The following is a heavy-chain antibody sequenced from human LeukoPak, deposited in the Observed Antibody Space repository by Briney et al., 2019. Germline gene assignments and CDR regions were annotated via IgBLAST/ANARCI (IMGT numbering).Heavy chain of an antibody. V-gene: IGHV3-23*01. CDR2: ISGSGGST. Sequence: GGSLRLSCAASGFTFSSYAMSWVRQAPGKGLEWVSAISGSGGSTYYADSVKGRFTISRDNSKNTLYLQMNSLRAEDTAVYYYAKDEGYYGSGSYPDYWGQGTLVTVSS. J-gene: IGHJ4*02. D-gene: IGHD3-10*01. CDR1: GFTFSSYA. CDR3: AKDEGYYGSGSYPDY.